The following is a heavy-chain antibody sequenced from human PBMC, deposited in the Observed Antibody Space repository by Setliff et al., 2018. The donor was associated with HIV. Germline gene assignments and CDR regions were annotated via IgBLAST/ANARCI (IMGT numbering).Heavy chain of an antibody. Sequence: SETLSLTCTVSAASIRSHYWSWIRQSPGKGLEWIGNFYYTGSTDYNPPFKSRVTISLDKSNNQISLNLSSATAADTAVYYCARHTVFVRYFDHWGQGMLVTVSS. J-gene: IGHJ4*02. CDR1: AASIRSHY. V-gene: IGHV4-59*11. D-gene: IGHD2-2*02. CDR2: FYYTGST. CDR3: ARHTVFVRYFDH.